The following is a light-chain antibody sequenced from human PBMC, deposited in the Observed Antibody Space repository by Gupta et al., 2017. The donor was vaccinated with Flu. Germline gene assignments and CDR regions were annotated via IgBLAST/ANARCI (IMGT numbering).Light chain of an antibody. Sequence: QSALTPPASVSGSAGQSVTIACTGTTFNFPTYEFVSWYQHHPAKAPKLIIHGVTKRPAGVSNRFSGSRAGSTASLTISGLKEEDEAYYYGYSDDDNNIWVFGGGTKVTVL. CDR1: TFNFPTYEF. CDR3: YSDDDNNIWV. V-gene: IGLV2-23*02. J-gene: IGLJ3*02. CDR2: GVT.